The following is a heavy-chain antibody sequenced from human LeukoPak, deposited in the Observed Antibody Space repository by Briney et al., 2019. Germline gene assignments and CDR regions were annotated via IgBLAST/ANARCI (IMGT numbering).Heavy chain of an antibody. D-gene: IGHD5-24*01. CDR1: GGTFISYA. V-gene: IGHV1-69*13. CDR3: ARWMPDIRWLQFWNFDC. CDR2: IIPIFGTA. J-gene: IGHJ4*02. Sequence: ASVKVSCKASGGTFISYAISWVRQAPGQGLEWMGGIIPIFGTANYAQKFQGRATITADESTSTAYMELSSLRSEDTAVYYCARWMPDIRWLQFWNFDCWGQGTLVTVSS.